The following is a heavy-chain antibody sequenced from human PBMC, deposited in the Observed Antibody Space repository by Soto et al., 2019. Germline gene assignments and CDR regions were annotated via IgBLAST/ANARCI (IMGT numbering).Heavy chain of an antibody. D-gene: IGHD3-3*01. V-gene: IGHV3-23*01. CDR3: AKVLKNLEWLLTEPFDY. Sequence: GGSLRLSCAASGFTFSSYAMSWVRQAPGKGLEWVSAISGSGGSTYYADSVKGRFTISRDNSKNTLYLQMNSLRAEDTAVYYCAKVLKNLEWLLTEPFDYWGQGTLVTVSS. CDR1: GFTFSSYA. CDR2: ISGSGGST. J-gene: IGHJ4*02.